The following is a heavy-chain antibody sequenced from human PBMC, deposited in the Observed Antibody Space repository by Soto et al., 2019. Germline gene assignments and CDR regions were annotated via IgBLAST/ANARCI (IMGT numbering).Heavy chain of an antibody. CDR2: IYYSGST. D-gene: IGHD4-17*01. V-gene: IGHV4-39*01. CDR3: ARKIQDYGDYGFYFDY. J-gene: IGHJ4*02. CDR1: GGSISSSSYY. Sequence: QLQLQESGPGLVKPSETLSLTCTVSGGSISSSSYYWGWIRQPPGKGLEWIGSIYYSGSTYYNPCLQSRVTIYVDTSKNQFSLKLSSVTAADTAVYYCARKIQDYGDYGFYFDYWGQGTLVTVSS.